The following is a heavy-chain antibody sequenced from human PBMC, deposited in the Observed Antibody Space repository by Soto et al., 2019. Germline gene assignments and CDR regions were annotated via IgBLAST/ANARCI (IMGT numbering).Heavy chain of an antibody. V-gene: IGHV3-30-3*01. J-gene: IGHJ6*02. CDR1: GFTFSSYA. CDR2: ISYDGSNK. Sequence: LRLSCAASGFTFSSYAMHWVRQAPGKGLEWVAVISYDGSNKYYADSVKGRFTISRDNSKNTLYLQMNSLRAEDTAVYYCARPSTGGGNYYYYGMDVWGQGTTVTVSS. D-gene: IGHD2-8*02. CDR3: ARPSTGGGNYYYYGMDV.